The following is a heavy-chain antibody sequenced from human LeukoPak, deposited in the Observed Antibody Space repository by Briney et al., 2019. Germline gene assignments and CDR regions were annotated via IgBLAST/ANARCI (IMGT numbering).Heavy chain of an antibody. J-gene: IGHJ4*02. Sequence: SETLSLTCTVSGGSISSYYWSWIRQPPRKGLEWIGYIYYSGSTNYNPSLKSRVTISVDTSKNQFSLKLSSVTAADTAVYYCARSPHHSDFDYWGQGTLVTVSS. CDR2: IYYSGST. CDR3: ARSPHHSDFDY. CDR1: GGSISSYY. D-gene: IGHD2-21*01. V-gene: IGHV4-59*08.